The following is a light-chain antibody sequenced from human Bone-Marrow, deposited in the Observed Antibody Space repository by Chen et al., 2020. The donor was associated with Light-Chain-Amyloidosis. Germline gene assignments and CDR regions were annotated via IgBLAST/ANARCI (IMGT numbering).Light chain of an antibody. Sequence: DIVLTQSPGTLSLSPGEGANPSCRASQTISSNYLTWYQQKFGQAPRLLIYGSSSMATGIPDRFTGRGSGTDFTLTINRLEPEDFAMYYCQQYGTSPLTVGGGTKVEIK. CDR1: QTISSNY. CDR3: QQYGTSPLT. CDR2: GSS. V-gene: IGKV3-20*01. J-gene: IGKJ4*01.